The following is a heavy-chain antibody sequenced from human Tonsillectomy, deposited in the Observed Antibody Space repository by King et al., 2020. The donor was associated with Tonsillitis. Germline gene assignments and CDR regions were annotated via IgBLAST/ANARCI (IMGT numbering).Heavy chain of an antibody. J-gene: IGHJ3*02. CDR2: ISGSGGST. CDR3: AKGTYYDSSGYSTDAFDI. D-gene: IGHD3-22*01. CDR1: GFTFSSYA. V-gene: IGHV3-23*04. Sequence: VQLVESGGGLVQPGGSLGLSCAASGFTFSSYAMSWVRQAPGKGLEWVSAISGSGGSTYYADSVKGRFTISRDNSKNTLYLQMNSLRAEDTAVYYCAKGTYYDSSGYSTDAFDIWGHRTMVTVSS.